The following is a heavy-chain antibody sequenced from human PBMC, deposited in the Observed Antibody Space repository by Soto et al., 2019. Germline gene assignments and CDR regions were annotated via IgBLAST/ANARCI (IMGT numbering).Heavy chain of an antibody. CDR1: GGSISDYY. Sequence: SETLSLTCTVSGGSISDYYWSWIRQPPGKGLEWIGYIYYSGSTNYNPSLKSRVTISVDTSKNQFSLKLTSLTAADTAVYYCARTLGCSGGSCYSNYNWFDPWGQGTLVTVSS. D-gene: IGHD2-15*01. V-gene: IGHV4-59*08. CDR2: IYYSGST. J-gene: IGHJ5*02. CDR3: ARTLGCSGGSCYSNYNWFDP.